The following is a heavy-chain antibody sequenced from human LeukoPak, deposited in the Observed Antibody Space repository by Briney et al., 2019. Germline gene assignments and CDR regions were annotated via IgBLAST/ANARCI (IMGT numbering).Heavy chain of an antibody. D-gene: IGHD6-19*01. V-gene: IGHV3-30*18. Sequence: GGSLRLSCAASGFTFSSYGMHWVRQAPGKGLEWVAVISYDGSNKYYADSVKGRFTISRDNSKNTLYLQMNSLRAEDTAVYYCAKDPVAGSRRPIKINWFDPWGQGTLVTVSS. CDR2: ISYDGSNK. J-gene: IGHJ5*02. CDR1: GFTFSSYG. CDR3: AKDPVAGSRRPIKINWFDP.